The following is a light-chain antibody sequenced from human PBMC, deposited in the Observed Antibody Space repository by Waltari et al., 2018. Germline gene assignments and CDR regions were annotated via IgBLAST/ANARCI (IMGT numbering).Light chain of an antibody. V-gene: IGKV3-20*01. Sequence: LTQPPGTLSLSPGERATLSCRASQGISRYLAGYPQKPGQAPRLLIYYAATRATGIPDRVSGSGCGTDFSLTISRLEPEDFAVYYCQKYGSLPATFGQGTKVEI. J-gene: IGKJ1*01. CDR2: YAA. CDR1: QGISRY. CDR3: QKYGSLPAT.